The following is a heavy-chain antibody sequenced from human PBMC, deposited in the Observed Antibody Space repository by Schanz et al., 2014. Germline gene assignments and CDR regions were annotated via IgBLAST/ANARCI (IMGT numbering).Heavy chain of an antibody. CDR3: ARGWGYDALTGYVF. J-gene: IGHJ4*02. D-gene: IGHD3-9*01. CDR2: ISGYNGNT. CDR1: GYTFRHYG. Sequence: QVQLVQSGSELKKPGASVNISCKASGYTFRHYGISWLRQAPGQGLEWMGYISGYNGNTNYAPKVQDRVTMTTDTSTSTAYMELRSLRSDDTAVYYCARGWGYDALTGYVFWGQGTLVTVSS. V-gene: IGHV1-18*04.